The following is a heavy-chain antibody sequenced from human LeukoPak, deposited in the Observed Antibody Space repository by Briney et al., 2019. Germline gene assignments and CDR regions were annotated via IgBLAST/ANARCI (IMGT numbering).Heavy chain of an antibody. Sequence: GGSLRLSCAASGFTFSSYGMSWVRQAPGKGLEWVSSITGSGGSTYYADSVKGRFTISRDNSKNKLYLLMNSLRAEDTAVYYCAKDFVTVTGLVNYFDYWGQGTLVTVSS. CDR3: AKDFVTVTGLVNYFDY. CDR2: ITGSGGST. CDR1: GFTFSSYG. D-gene: IGHD6-19*01. J-gene: IGHJ4*02. V-gene: IGHV3-23*01.